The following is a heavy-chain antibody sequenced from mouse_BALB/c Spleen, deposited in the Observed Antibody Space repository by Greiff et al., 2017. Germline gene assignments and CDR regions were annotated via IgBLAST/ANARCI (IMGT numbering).Heavy chain of an antibody. D-gene: IGHD2-4*01. J-gene: IGHJ3*01. Sequence: VHLVESGPGLVAPSQSLSITCTVSGFSLTGYGVNWVRQPPGKGLEWLGMIWGDGSTDYNSALKSRLSISKDNSKSQVFLKMNSLQTDDTARYYCARETLYYDYDEGFAYWGQGTLVTVSA. V-gene: IGHV2-6-7*01. CDR2: IWGDGST. CDR3: ARETLYYDYDEGFAY. CDR1: GFSLTGYG.